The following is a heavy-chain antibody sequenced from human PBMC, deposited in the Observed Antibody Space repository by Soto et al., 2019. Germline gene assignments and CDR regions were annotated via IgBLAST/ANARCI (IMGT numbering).Heavy chain of an antibody. D-gene: IGHD3-3*01. V-gene: IGHV3-74*01. J-gene: IGHJ6*02. CDR1: EFTFSTYA. CDR2: INSDGSST. CDR3: ATSYDFWSGYYIHYGMDV. Sequence: GGSLRLSCAASEFTFSTYAMTWVRQAPGKGLEWVSTINSDGSSTSYADSVKGRFTISRDNAKNTLYLQMNSLRAEDTAVYYCATSYDFWSGYYIHYGMDVWGQGTTVTVSS.